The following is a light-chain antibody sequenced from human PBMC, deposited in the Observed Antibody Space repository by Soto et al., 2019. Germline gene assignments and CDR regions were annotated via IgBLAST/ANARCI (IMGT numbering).Light chain of an antibody. CDR3: QQYNDWPET. CDR2: DAS. Sequence: EIVMTQSPATLSVSPGERATLSCRASQSVGSTLAWYQQKVGQAPRLLIYDASARATGIPARFSGSGSGTEFTLTISSLQSEDFAVCYCQQYNDWPETFGQGTKVDIK. CDR1: QSVGST. V-gene: IGKV3-15*01. J-gene: IGKJ1*01.